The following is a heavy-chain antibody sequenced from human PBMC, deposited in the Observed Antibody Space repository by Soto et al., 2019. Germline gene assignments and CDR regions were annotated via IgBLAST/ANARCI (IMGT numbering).Heavy chain of an antibody. CDR2: TYYRSKWYN. D-gene: IGHD6-13*01. CDR3: PRANKQQLPIKPPPRIYSYYGMDV. J-gene: IGHJ6*02. Sequence: SQTLSLTCAISGDSVSSNSAAWNWIRQSPSRGLEWLGRTYYRSKWYNDYAVSVKSRITINPDTSKNQFSLQLNSVTPEDTAVDSCPRANKQQLPIKPPPRIYSYYGMDVWGQGPPVTVSS. V-gene: IGHV6-1*01. CDR1: GDSVSSNSAA.